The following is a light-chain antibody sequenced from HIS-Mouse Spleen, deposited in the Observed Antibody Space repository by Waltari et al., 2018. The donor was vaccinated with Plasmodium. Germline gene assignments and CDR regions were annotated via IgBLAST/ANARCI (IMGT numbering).Light chain of an antibody. CDR3: QQYNNWPPT. Sequence: EIVMTQSPATLSVSPGERATLSCRASQSVSSNLAWYQQKPGQAPSLLIYGASTRATGIPARFSVSGSGTEFTLTISSLQSEDFAVYDCQQYNNWPPTFGQETKVEIK. V-gene: IGKV3-15*01. CDR1: QSVSSN. J-gene: IGKJ1*01. CDR2: GAS.